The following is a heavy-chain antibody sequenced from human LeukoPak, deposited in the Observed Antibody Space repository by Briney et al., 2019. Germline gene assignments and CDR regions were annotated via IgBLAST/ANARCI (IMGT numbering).Heavy chain of an antibody. J-gene: IGHJ5*02. V-gene: IGHV4-61*08. D-gene: IGHD2-2*01. CDR3: TREAGIVVVPAATHNWLDP. CDR2: IYPSGST. Sequence: SETLSLTCTVSGGSISSGGYYWSWIRQPPGKGLEWIGRIYPSGSTNYNPSLKSRVTMSVDTSKNQFSLKVSSLTAADTAVYYCTREAGIVVVPAATHNWLDPWGQGTLVTVSS. CDR1: GGSISSGGYY.